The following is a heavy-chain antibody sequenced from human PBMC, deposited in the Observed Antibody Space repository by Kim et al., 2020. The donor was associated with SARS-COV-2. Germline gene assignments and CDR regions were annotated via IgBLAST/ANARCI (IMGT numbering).Heavy chain of an antibody. CDR3: ARHGGIAAAQAHFFYYYYGMDV. D-gene: IGHD6-13*01. J-gene: IGHJ6*02. Sequence: GESLKISCKGSGYSFTSYWIGWVRQMPGKGLEWMGIIYPGDSDTRYSPSFQGQVTISADKSISTAYLQWSSLKASDTAMYYCARHGGIAAAQAHFFYYYYGMDVWGQGTTVTVSS. V-gene: IGHV5-51*01. CDR1: GYSFTSYW. CDR2: IYPGDSDT.